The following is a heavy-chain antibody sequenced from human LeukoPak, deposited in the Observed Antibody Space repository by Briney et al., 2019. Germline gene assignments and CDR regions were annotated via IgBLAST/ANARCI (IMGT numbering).Heavy chain of an antibody. V-gene: IGHV4-39*01. D-gene: IGHD3-10*01. CDR1: GASISRDTFF. CDR3: ARHYGP. Sequence: SETLSLTCTVSGASISRDTFFWGWIRQSPEKGLEWIGSIDSSGTTHYNPSLKSRVTISVDTSKNQFSLKLNSVTAADTAVYYCARHYGPWGQGTLVTVSS. CDR2: IDSSGTT. J-gene: IGHJ5*02.